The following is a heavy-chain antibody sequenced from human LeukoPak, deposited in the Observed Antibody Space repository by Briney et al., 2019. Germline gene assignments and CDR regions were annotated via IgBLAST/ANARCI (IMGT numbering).Heavy chain of an antibody. V-gene: IGHV4-34*01. D-gene: IGHD3-10*01. CDR3: ARGSRNSGAFDI. J-gene: IGHJ3*02. CDR2: INHSGST. Sequence: SETLSLTCAVYGGSFSGYYRSWIRQPPGKGLEWIGEINHSGSTYYNPSLKSRVTISVDTSKNQFSLKLSSVTAADTAVYYCARGSRNSGAFDIWGQGTMVTVSS. CDR1: GGSFSGYY.